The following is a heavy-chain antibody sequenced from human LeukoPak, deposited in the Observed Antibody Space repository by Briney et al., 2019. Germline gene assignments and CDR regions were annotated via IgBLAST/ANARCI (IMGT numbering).Heavy chain of an antibody. Sequence: SETLSLTCTVSGGSISSSSYYWGWIRQPPGKGLEWIGSIYYSGSTYYNPSLKSRVTISVDTSKNQFSLKLSSVTAAETAVYYCARHEEDNWNYGAFDYWGQGTLVTVSS. V-gene: IGHV4-39*01. CDR3: ARHEEDNWNYGAFDY. D-gene: IGHD1-7*01. J-gene: IGHJ4*02. CDR2: IYYSGST. CDR1: GGSISSSSYY.